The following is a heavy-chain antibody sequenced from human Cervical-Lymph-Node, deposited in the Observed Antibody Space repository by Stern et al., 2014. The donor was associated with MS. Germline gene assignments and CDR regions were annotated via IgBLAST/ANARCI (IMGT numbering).Heavy chain of an antibody. J-gene: IGHJ4*02. CDR3: AREGDSYKYSYDY. CDR2: VSDAGSTT. D-gene: IGHD5-24*01. Sequence: QVQLVQSGGGVVQPGRSLRLSCAASGFTFSRNGMHWIRQAPGKGLEWGAVVSDAGSTTYYADSVKGRFTISRDNSKNMLSLQMNSLRVEDTAVYYCAREGDSYKYSYDYWGQGTLVTVSS. V-gene: IGHV3-30*03. CDR1: GFTFSRNG.